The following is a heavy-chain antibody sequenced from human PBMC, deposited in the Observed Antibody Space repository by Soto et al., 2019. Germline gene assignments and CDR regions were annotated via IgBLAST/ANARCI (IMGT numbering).Heavy chain of an antibody. CDR2: IYQSGST. Sequence: PSETLSLTCAVSGYFFSSDYFWGWIRQPPGKGLEWIGSIYQSGSTYYNPSLKSRVSTSVDTSKNQFSLKLSSVTAADTAVYYCARAAYGSSTLFDYWGRGALGTSPQ. J-gene: IGHJ4*02. CDR1: GYFFSSDYF. D-gene: IGHD6-13*01. CDR3: ARAAYGSSTLFDY. V-gene: IGHV4-38-2*01.